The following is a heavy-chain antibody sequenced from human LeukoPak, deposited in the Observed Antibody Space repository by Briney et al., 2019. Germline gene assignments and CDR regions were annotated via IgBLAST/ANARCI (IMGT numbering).Heavy chain of an antibody. CDR3: AILAAVTAFDI. D-gene: IGHD6-13*01. Sequence: ASVKVSCKASGYTFSNFIISWVRQAPGQGLEWLGWINPNSGGTNYAQKFQGRVTMTRDTSISTAYMELSRLTSDDTAVYYCAILAAVTAFDIWGQGTMVTVSS. CDR1: GYTFSNFI. CDR2: INPNSGGT. J-gene: IGHJ3*02. V-gene: IGHV1-2*02.